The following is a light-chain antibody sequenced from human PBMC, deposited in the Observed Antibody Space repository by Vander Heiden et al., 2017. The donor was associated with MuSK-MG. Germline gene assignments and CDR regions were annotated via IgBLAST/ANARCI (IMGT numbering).Light chain of an antibody. CDR1: QSVLCSSNNRNY. J-gene: IGKJ2*01. Sequence: VSLSERATINCKSSQSVLCSSNNRNYLAWYQQKPGQPPKLLIYWASTRESGVPDRFSGSGSGTDFTLTISSLQAEDVAVYYCQYDDSTRYTFGQGTKVEIK. V-gene: IGKV4-1*01. CDR2: WAS. CDR3: QYDDSTRYT.